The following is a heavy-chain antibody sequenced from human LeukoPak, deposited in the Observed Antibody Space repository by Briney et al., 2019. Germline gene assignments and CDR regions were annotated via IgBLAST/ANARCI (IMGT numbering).Heavy chain of an antibody. J-gene: IGHJ4*02. CDR3: ARAGSGWYRFDY. CDR1: GGSISSISYY. V-gene: IGHV4-39*07. CDR2: MYYSGST. Sequence: PSETLSLTCTVSGGSISSISYYWGWIRQPPGKGLEWIVSMYYSGSTYNNPSLKSRVTISVDTSKNQYSLKLSSVTAADTAVYYCARAGSGWYRFDYWGQGTLVTVSS. D-gene: IGHD6-19*01.